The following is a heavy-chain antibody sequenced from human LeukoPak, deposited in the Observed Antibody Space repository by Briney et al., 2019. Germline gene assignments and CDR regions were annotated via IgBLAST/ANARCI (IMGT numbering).Heavy chain of an antibody. CDR1: GFTFTTYE. J-gene: IGHJ4*02. CDR2: ITSSGDIK. D-gene: IGHD3-10*01. CDR3: ARDIYGDEDFDY. V-gene: IGHV3-48*03. Sequence: GGSLRLTCATSGFTFTTYEMNWVRQAPGKGLEWVSYITSSGDIKTYADPVKGRFTMSRDDAKNSVYLQMNSLRPEDTAVYYCARDIYGDEDFDYWGQGTLVSVSS.